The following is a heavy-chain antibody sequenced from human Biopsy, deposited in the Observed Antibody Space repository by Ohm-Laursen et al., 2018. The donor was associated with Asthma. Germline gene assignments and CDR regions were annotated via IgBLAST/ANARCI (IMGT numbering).Heavy chain of an antibody. CDR3: AKSADYYDSTDYLDF. CDR2: ISWNSGNT. V-gene: IGHV3-9*01. CDR1: GFSFDDCA. Sequence: SLRLPCSASGFSFDDCAMHWVRQAPGKGLEWVSSISWNSGNTDYAVSVKGRFTISRDNAKNSLYLQMQSLRPEDTAFYYCAKSADYYDSTDYLDFWGRGTLVTVSS. D-gene: IGHD3-22*01. J-gene: IGHJ4*01.